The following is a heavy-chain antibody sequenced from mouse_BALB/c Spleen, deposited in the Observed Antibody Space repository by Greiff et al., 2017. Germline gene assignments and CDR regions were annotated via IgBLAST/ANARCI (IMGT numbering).Heavy chain of an antibody. Sequence: QVQLQQSGAELAKPGASVKMSCKASGYTFTSYWMHWVKQRPGQGLEWIGYINPSTGYTEYNQKFKDKATLTADKSSSTAYMQLSSLTSEDSAVYYCARSYGSSPSWFAYWGQGTLVTVSA. CDR3: ARSYGSSPSWFAY. D-gene: IGHD1-1*01. J-gene: IGHJ3*01. V-gene: IGHV1-7*01. CDR1: GYTFTSYW. CDR2: INPSTGYT.